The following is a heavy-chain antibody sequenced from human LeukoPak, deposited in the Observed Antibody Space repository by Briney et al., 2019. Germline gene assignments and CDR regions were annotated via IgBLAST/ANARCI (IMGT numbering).Heavy chain of an antibody. J-gene: IGHJ4*02. CDR1: GYTFTSYG. V-gene: IGHV1-18*01. D-gene: IGHD4-23*01. Sequence: ASVKVSCKASGYTFTSYGIGWVRQAPGQGLEWMGWTSAYNGNTNYAQKLQGRVTMTTDTSTSTAYMELRSLRSDDTAVYYCARVSATVVTPPLDWGQGTLVTVSS. CDR2: TSAYNGNT. CDR3: ARVSATVVTPPLD.